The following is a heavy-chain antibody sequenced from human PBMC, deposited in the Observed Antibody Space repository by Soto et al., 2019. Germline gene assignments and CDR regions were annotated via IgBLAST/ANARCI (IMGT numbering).Heavy chain of an antibody. D-gene: IGHD6-13*01. J-gene: IGHJ4*02. CDR2: IYYSGST. V-gene: IGHV4-39*01. CDR1: GSSVRIGTYY. Sequence: SDSLSPTYNFSGSSVRIGTYYWRWFRHSQGKGLEWIGSIYYSGSTHNNPSLKSRVTMSVDTYTNQFSLKLMSVTAADTAIYYCTRHEGGAAADRPLDYWGQG. CDR3: TRHEGGAAADRPLDY.